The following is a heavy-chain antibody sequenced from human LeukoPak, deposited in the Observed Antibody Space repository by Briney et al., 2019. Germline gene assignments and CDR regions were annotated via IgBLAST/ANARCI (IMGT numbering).Heavy chain of an antibody. CDR2: IYYSGST. V-gene: IGHV4-59*01. CDR1: GGSISSYY. D-gene: IGHD2-15*01. CDR3: ARDHCSGGSCCSGTGWFDP. Sequence: PSETLSLTCTVSGGSISSYYWSWIRQPPGKGLEWIGYIYYSGSTNYNPSLKSRVTISVDTSKNQFSLKLSSVTAADTAVYYCARDHCSGGSCCSGTGWFDPWGQGTLVTVSS. J-gene: IGHJ5*02.